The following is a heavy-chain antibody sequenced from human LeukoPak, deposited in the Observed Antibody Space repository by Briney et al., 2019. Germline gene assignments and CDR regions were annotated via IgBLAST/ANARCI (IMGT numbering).Heavy chain of an antibody. D-gene: IGHD6-19*01. V-gene: IGHV3-21*01. CDR2: ISSSSSYI. CDR1: GFSFSDFH. J-gene: IGHJ4*02. Sequence: GGSLRLSCTASGFSFSDFHMNWVRQAPGKGLEWVSSISSSSSYIYYADSVKGRFTISRDNAKNSLYLQMNSLRAEDTAVYYCARDLNTGYSSGWYIDYWGQGTLVTVSS. CDR3: ARDLNTGYSSGWYIDY.